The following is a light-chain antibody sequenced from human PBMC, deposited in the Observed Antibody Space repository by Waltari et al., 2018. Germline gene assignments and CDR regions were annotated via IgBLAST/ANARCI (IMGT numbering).Light chain of an antibody. CDR3: SSFTSSSVYV. CDR1: SSAVGGFHY. J-gene: IGLJ1*01. V-gene: IGLV2-14*01. Sequence: QSALTQPASVSGSPGQSITISCTGTSSAVGGFHYVSWYQQYPGKAPKLMIFEVSNRPSGVSNRFSGSKSGNTASLTISGLQAEDEADYYCSSFTSSSVYVFGTGTKVTVL. CDR2: EVS.